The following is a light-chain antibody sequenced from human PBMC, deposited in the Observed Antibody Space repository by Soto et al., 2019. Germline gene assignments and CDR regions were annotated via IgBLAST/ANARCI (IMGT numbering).Light chain of an antibody. V-gene: IGKV3D-20*02. Sequence: EIVLTQSPGTLSLSPGKRATLSCRASQSVGSIYLAWYQQKPGQAPRLLIYGASSRATGIPDRFSGSGSGTDFTLIITSLEPEDFAVYYCQQRSNWPSTFGGGTKVDIK. J-gene: IGKJ4*01. CDR3: QQRSNWPST. CDR2: GAS. CDR1: QSVGSIY.